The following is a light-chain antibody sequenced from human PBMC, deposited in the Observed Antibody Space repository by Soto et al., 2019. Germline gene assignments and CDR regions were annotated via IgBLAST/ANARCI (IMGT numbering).Light chain of an antibody. J-gene: IGKJ1*01. V-gene: IGKV3-20*01. CDR1: QSVSSSY. CDR3: QQYGTSRWT. CDR2: GAS. Sequence: EIVLTQSPGTLSLSPGERATLSCRASQSVSSSYLAWYQQKPGQAPRLLIYGASSRATGIPDRFSGSGSGTDFTLTSSRLEPGDFAVYYCQQYGTSRWTFGQGTKVEIK.